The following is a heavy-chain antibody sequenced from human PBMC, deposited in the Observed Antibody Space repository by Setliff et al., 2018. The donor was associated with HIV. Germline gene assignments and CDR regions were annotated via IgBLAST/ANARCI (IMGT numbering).Heavy chain of an antibody. J-gene: IGHJ4*02. CDR1: GFTFSSYA. CDR3: ARSRAAGFDY. CDR2: ITPSSDII. Sequence: GGSLRLSCAASGFTFSSYAMSWVRQAPGKGLEWVSAITPSSDIIYYADSVKGRFTISRDNAKNSLYLQMNSLRAEDTAVYYCARSRAAGFDYWGQGTLVTVSS. D-gene: IGHD6-13*01. V-gene: IGHV3-48*01.